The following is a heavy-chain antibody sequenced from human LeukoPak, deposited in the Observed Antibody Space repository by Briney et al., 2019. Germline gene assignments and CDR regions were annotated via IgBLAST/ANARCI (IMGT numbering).Heavy chain of an antibody. D-gene: IGHD3-16*02. J-gene: IGHJ4*02. CDR3: ARGAYDYVWGSYRSTFDY. V-gene: IGHV4-34*01. CDR1: GGSISSYY. CDR2: INHSGST. Sequence: SETLSLTCTVSGGSISSYYWSWIRQPPGKGLEWIGEINHSGSTNYNPSLKSRVTISVDTSKSQFSLKLSSVTAADTAVYYCARGAYDYVWGSYRSTFDYWGQGILVTVSS.